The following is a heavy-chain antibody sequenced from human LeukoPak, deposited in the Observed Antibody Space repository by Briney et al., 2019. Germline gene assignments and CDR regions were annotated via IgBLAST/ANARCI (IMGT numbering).Heavy chain of an antibody. D-gene: IGHD6-13*01. CDR3: ARVAAAGGGS. Sequence: PSETLSLTCAVYGGSFSGYYWSWIRQPPGKGLEWIGEINHSGSTNYNPSLKSRVTISVDTSKNQFSLKLSSVTAADTAVYYCARVAAAGGGSWGQGTLVTVSS. CDR2: INHSGST. J-gene: IGHJ5*02. CDR1: GGSFSGYY. V-gene: IGHV4-34*01.